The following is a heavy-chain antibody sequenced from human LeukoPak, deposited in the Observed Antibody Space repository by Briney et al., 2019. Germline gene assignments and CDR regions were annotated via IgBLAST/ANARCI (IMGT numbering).Heavy chain of an antibody. D-gene: IGHD2-2*01. Sequence: SQTLSLTCTVSGGSISSGGYYWSWTRQHPGKGLEWIGYIYYSGSTYYNPPLKSRVTISVDTSKTQFSLKLSSVTAADTAVYYCARAPVVPAAMYDYWGQGTLVTVSS. CDR2: IYYSGST. V-gene: IGHV4-31*03. CDR1: GGSISSGGYY. J-gene: IGHJ4*02. CDR3: ARAPVVPAAMYDY.